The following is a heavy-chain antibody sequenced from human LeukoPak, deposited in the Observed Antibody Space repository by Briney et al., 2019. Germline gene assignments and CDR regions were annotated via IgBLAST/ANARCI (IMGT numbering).Heavy chain of an antibody. J-gene: IGHJ3*02. V-gene: IGHV4-59*01. CDR3: ARHDPIVGTPDAFDI. CDR2: IDYAGNT. D-gene: IGHD1-26*01. Sequence: SETLSLTCTVSGGSISSYYWSWIRQPPGKGLEWIGYIDYAGNTNYNPSLKSRVSMSVDTSKNQFSLNLRSVNAADTALYYCARHDPIVGTPDAFDIWGQGSMVTVSS. CDR1: GGSISSYY.